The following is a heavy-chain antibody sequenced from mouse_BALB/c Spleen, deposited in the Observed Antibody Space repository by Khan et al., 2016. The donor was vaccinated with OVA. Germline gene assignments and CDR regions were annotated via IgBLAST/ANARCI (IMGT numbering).Heavy chain of an antibody. CDR1: GYAFTDYL. CDR2: INPGSGGA. D-gene: IGHD3-2*02. Sequence: QVQLKQSGAELVRPGTSVKVSCKASGYAFTDYLIEWLKQRPGQGLEWIGVINPGSGGANYNEKFKDKATLTADKSSNTAYMQLTSLTSDDSAVDFCSRSGYGFGAYWGPGTLVTVSA. J-gene: IGHJ3*01. CDR3: SRSGYGFGAY. V-gene: IGHV1-54*01.